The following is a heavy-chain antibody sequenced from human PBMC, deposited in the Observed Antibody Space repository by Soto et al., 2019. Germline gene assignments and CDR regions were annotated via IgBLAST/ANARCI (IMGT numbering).Heavy chain of an antibody. D-gene: IGHD3-10*01. CDR3: AREPRGGSGSYYYYYMDV. V-gene: IGHV3-48*01. Sequence: GGSLRLSCAASGFTFSSYSMNWVRQAPGKGLEWVSYISSSSSTIYYADSVKGRFTISRDNAKNSLYLQMNSLRAEDTAVYYCAREPRGGSGSYYYYYMDVWGKGTTVTVSS. J-gene: IGHJ6*03. CDR1: GFTFSSYS. CDR2: ISSSSSTI.